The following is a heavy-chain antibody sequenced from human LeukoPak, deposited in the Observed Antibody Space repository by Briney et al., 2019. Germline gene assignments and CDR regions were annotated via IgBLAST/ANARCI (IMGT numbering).Heavy chain of an antibody. Sequence: PGRSLRLSCAASGFRFDDYAMHWVRQAPGKGLEWVAGINWNSNSIVYADSVKGRFTISRDNTKNSLYLQMNSLRAEDTALYYCTKRVNSGGTRPSDHWGQGTLVTVSS. CDR1: GFRFDDYA. CDR2: INWNSNSI. J-gene: IGHJ4*02. V-gene: IGHV3-9*01. CDR3: TKRVNSGGTRPSDH. D-gene: IGHD2-15*01.